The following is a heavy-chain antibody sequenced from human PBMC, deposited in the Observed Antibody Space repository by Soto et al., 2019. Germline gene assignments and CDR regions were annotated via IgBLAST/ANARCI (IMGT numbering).Heavy chain of an antibody. CDR2: INHSGST. D-gene: IGHD5-12*01. Sequence: PSETLSLTCAVYGGSFGGYYWSWIRQPPGKGLEWIGEINHSGSTNYNPSLKSRVTISVDTSKNQFSLKLSSVTAADTAVYYCARGRGYDTSRPFDYWGQGTLVT. J-gene: IGHJ4*02. CDR1: GGSFGGYY. V-gene: IGHV4-34*01. CDR3: ARGRGYDTSRPFDY.